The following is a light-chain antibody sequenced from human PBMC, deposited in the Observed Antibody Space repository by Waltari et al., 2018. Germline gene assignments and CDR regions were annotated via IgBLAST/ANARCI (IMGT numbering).Light chain of an antibody. J-gene: IGKJ1*01. CDR2: GAS. V-gene: IGKV3-20*01. CDR1: ECVGTP. CDR3: QRYVRLPAT. Sequence: LLTQSPGTLSLSPAERAPLAGRASECVGTPLAWSPQKPGQAPMLLILGASPRAPGIPDRVSGSGSGTNFRLTIGRLEPEDFAVYYCQRYVRLPATFGLGTKVEI.